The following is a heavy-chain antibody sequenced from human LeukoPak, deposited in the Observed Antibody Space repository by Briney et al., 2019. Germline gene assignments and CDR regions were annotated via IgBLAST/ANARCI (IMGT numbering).Heavy chain of an antibody. CDR3: ARPIYDYGDHDAFDI. CDR1: GGSISSYY. D-gene: IGHD4-17*01. J-gene: IGHJ3*02. CDR2: IYYSGST. Sequence: PSETLSLTCTVSGGSISSYYWSWIRQPPGKGLEWIGYIYYSGSTNYNPSLKSRVTISVDTSKNKFSLKLSSVTAADTAVYYCARPIYDYGDHDAFDIWGQGTMVTVSS. V-gene: IGHV4-59*08.